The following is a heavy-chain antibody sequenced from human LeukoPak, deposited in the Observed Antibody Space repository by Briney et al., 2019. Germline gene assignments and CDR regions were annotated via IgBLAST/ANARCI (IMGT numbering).Heavy chain of an antibody. Sequence: SETLSLTCAVYGGSFSGYYWSWIRQPPGKGLEWIGEINHSGSTNYNPSLKSRVTISVDTSKNQFPLKLSSVTAADTAVYYCARGVRGSSWSLYYFDYWGQGTLVTVSS. CDR1: GGSFSGYY. D-gene: IGHD6-13*01. CDR3: ARGVRGSSWSLYYFDY. J-gene: IGHJ4*02. V-gene: IGHV4-34*01. CDR2: INHSGST.